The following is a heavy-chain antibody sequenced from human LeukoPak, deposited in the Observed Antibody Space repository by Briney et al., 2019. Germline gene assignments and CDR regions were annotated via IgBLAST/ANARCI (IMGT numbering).Heavy chain of an antibody. V-gene: IGHV3-23*01. D-gene: IGHD1-14*01. CDR1: GFTYSNYA. Sequence: GGSLRLSCTASGFTYSNYAMNWVRQAPGKGLEWVSSISGSGGSTYFADSVKGRFTISRDNSKNTLYLQMNSLRAEDTAVYYCAKPAKTDYADYWGQGTLVTVSS. CDR3: AKPAKTDYADY. J-gene: IGHJ4*02. CDR2: ISGSGGST.